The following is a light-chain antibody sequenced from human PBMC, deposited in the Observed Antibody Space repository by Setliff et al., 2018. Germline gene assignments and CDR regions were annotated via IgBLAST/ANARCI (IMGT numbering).Light chain of an antibody. CDR3: QQYNSYST. CDR2: KAS. Sequence: DIQMTQSPSTLSASVGDRVTITCRASQSISSWLAWYQQKPGKAPKLLIYKASSLEGGVPSRFSGSGSGTEFTLTISGLQPDDFATYYCQQYNSYSTFGQGTKVDIK. J-gene: IGKJ1*01. CDR1: QSISSW. V-gene: IGKV1-5*03.